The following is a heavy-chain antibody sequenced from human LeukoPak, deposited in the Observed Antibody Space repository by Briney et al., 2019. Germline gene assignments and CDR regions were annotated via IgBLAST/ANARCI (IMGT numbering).Heavy chain of an antibody. D-gene: IGHD6-6*01. CDR3: ARTAARRFDY. J-gene: IGHJ4*02. V-gene: IGHV1-2*06. CDR2: MNPNTGDT. CDR1: GYSFIAYY. Sequence: GASVKVSCRASGYSFIAYYVHWVRQAPGQGPEWMGRMNPNTGDTKYAQKFQGRVTITADESTSTAYMELSSLRSDDTAVYYCARTAARRFDYWGQGTLVTVSS.